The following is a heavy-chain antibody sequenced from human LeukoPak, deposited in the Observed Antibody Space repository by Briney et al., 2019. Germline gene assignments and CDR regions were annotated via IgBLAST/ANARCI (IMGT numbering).Heavy chain of an antibody. CDR1: GGSISSYY. CDR3: ARSQPAAIRSIPFDP. D-gene: IGHD2-2*01. Sequence: SETLSLTCTVSGGSISSYYWSWIRQPPGKGLEWIGYIYYSGSTNYNPSLKSRVTISVDTSKNQFSLKLSSVTAADTAVYYCARSQPAAIRSIPFDPWGQGTLVTVSS. J-gene: IGHJ5*02. V-gene: IGHV4-59*01. CDR2: IYYSGST.